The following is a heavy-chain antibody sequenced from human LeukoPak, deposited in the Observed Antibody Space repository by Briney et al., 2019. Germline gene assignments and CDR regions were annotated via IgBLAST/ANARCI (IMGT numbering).Heavy chain of an antibody. CDR1: GFTFSSYA. D-gene: IGHD3-22*01. CDR2: ISGSGGST. CDR3: AKMGAMIVVVSHYMDV. Sequence: GGSLRLSCAASGFTFSSYAMSWVRQAPGKGLEWVSAISGSGGSTYYADSVKGRFTISRDNSKNTLHLQMNSLRAEDTAVYYCAKMGAMIVVVSHYMDVWGKGTTVTVSS. J-gene: IGHJ6*03. V-gene: IGHV3-23*01.